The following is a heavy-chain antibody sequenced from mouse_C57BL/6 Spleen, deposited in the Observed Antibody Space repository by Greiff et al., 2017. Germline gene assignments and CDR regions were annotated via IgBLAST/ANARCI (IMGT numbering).Heavy chain of an antibody. CDR1: GFTFSSYG. CDR2: ISSGGSYT. J-gene: IGHJ2*01. Sequence: DVHLVESGGDLVKPGGSLKLSCAASGFTFSSYGMSWVRQTPDKRLEWVATISSGGSYTYYPDSVKGRFTISRDNAKDTLYLQMSSLKSEDTAMYSCARQGGLFYYDYDPHFDYWGQGTTLTVSS. V-gene: IGHV5-6*01. D-gene: IGHD2-4*01. CDR3: ARQGGLFYYDYDPHFDY.